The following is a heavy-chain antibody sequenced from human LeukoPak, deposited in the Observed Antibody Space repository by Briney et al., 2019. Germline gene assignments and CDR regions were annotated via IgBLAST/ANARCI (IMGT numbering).Heavy chain of an antibody. CDR2: IIPIFGTA. Sequence: GASVRVSCKASGGTFSRYAISWVRQAPGQGLEWMGGIIPIFGTANYAQKFQGRVTITTDESTSTAYMELSSLRSEDTAVYYCARSIDNRYGDYVSGAIDYWGQGTLVTVSS. D-gene: IGHD4-17*01. CDR3: ARSIDNRYGDYVSGAIDY. J-gene: IGHJ4*02. V-gene: IGHV1-69*05. CDR1: GGTFSRYA.